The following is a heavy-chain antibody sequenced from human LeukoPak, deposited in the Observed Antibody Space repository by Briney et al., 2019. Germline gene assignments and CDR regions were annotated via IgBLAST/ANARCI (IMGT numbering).Heavy chain of an antibody. J-gene: IGHJ5*02. D-gene: IGHD3-3*01. CDR2: INAGNGNT. CDR3: AREDFWSGYSPAFLSWFDP. V-gene: IGHV1-3*01. Sequence: ASVKVSCKASGYTFTSYAMHWVRQAPGQRLEWMGWINAGNGNTKYSQKFQGRVTITRDTSASTAYMELSSLRPEDTAVYYCAREDFWSGYSPAFLSWFDPWGQGALVTVSS. CDR1: GYTFTSYA.